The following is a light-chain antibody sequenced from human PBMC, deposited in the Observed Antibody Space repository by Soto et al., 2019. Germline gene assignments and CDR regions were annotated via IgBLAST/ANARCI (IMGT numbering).Light chain of an antibody. V-gene: IGLV1-40*01. CDR3: QSYDSSLSGYV. CDR1: SSNIGAGYD. Sequence: QSALTQPPSVSGAPGQRVTISCTGSSSNIGAGYDVHWYQQLPGTAPKLLIYGNSNRPSGVPDRFSGSKSGTSASLAITGLQAEDEADYYCQSYDSSLSGYVFGTGTMVTVL. CDR2: GNS. J-gene: IGLJ1*01.